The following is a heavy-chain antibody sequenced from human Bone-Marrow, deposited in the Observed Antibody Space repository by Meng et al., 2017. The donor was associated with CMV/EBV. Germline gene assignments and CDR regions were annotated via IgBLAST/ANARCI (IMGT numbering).Heavy chain of an antibody. CDR2: MNPNSGNT. D-gene: IGHD3-3*01. J-gene: IGHJ4*02. V-gene: IGHV1-8*01. Sequence: KEASKTSRDTATSYEMHGVRQATGQGLEWMGWMNPNSGNTGYAQKLQGRVTMTRKTSISTAYMELSSLRSEDTAVYYCARGRIFGSYWGQGTLVTVSS. CDR1: RDTATSYE. CDR3: ARGRIFGSY.